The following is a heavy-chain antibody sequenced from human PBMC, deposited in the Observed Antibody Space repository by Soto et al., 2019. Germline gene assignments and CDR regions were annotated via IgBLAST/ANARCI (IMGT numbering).Heavy chain of an antibody. J-gene: IGHJ4*02. D-gene: IGHD3-3*01. CDR2: IYSGGSI. CDR1: GFTVSSNY. CDR3: ARDRRDGDTI. Sequence: GGSLRLSCAASGFTVSSNYMSWVRQAPGKGLEWVSVIYSGGSIYYADSVQGRFTISRDNSKNTLYLQMNSLRAEDTAVYYCARDRRDGDTIWGQGALVTVSS. V-gene: IGHV3-66*01.